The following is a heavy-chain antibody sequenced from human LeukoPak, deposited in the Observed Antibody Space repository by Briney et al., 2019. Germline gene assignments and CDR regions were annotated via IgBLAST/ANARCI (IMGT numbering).Heavy chain of an antibody. J-gene: IGHJ4*02. CDR3: ARDGDTSGYSD. CDR2: IKQDGSEK. Sequence: GSLRISCAASGFTFSDYWVSWLRQAPGQGLEWVANIKQDGSEKYYLDSVRGRFTISRGNAKNSLYLQMNSLRAEDTAVYYCARDGDTSGYSDWGQGTLVTVSS. D-gene: IGHD3-22*01. CDR1: GFTFSDYW. V-gene: IGHV3-7*01.